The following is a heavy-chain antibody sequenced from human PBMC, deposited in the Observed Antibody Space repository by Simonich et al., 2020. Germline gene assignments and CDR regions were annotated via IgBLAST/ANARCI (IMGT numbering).Heavy chain of an antibody. Sequence: EVQLLESGGGLVQPGGSLRLSCAASGFTFSSYAMSWVRQARGKAVEWVSAISGRRGSTYYADSVKGRFTISRDNSKNTLYLQMNSLRAEDTAVYYCAKDSSLVGATDWFDPWGQGTLVTVSS. J-gene: IGHJ5*02. CDR1: GFTFSSYA. CDR3: AKDSSLVGATDWFDP. D-gene: IGHD1-26*01. V-gene: IGHV3-23*01. CDR2: ISGRRGST.